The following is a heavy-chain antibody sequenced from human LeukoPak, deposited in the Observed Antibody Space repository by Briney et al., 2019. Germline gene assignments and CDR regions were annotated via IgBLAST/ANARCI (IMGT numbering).Heavy chain of an antibody. D-gene: IGHD5-18*01. CDR1: GGSISISSYY. Sequence: SETLSLICNVSGGSISISSYYWGWIRQPPGKGLEWIGSIHYSGSTYDNPSLKSRVTISVDTSKTQFYLKLSFVTAADTAIYYCARHWLRGAAKPGYMDVWGKGTTVTVSS. V-gene: IGHV4-39*01. CDR3: ARHWLRGAAKPGYMDV. CDR2: IHYSGST. J-gene: IGHJ6*03.